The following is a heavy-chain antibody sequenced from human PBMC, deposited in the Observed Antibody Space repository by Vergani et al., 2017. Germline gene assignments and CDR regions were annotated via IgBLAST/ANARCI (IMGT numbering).Heavy chain of an antibody. V-gene: IGHV4-34*01. CDR2: INHSGST. J-gene: IGHJ4*02. CDR3: ARGTGPSTL. Sequence: LPPGKGLEWIGEINHSGSTNYNPSLKSRVTISVDTSKNQFSLKLSSVTAADTAVYYCARGTGPSTLWGQGTLVTVSS. D-gene: IGHD1-14*01.